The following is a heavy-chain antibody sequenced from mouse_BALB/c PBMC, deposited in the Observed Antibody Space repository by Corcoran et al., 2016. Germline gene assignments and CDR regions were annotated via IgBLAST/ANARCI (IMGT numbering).Heavy chain of an antibody. CDR3: AREGSSYFSKYFDV. D-gene: IGHD1-1*01. CDR1: GYTFTNYG. V-gene: IGHV9-3-1*01. CDR2: INTYTGEP. J-gene: IGHJ1*01. Sequence: QIQLVQSGPELKKPGETVKISCKASGYTFTNYGMNWVKQAPGKGLKWMGWINTYTGEPTYADDFKGRFAFSLETSASTAYLQINNRKNEDTATYFCAREGSSYFSKYFDVWGAVTTVTVSS.